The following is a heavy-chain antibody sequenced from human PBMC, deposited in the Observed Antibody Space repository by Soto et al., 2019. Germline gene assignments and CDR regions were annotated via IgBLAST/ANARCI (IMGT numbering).Heavy chain of an antibody. J-gene: IGHJ4*02. CDR3: ARWGRVAGTFYFDY. Sequence: SETLSLTCAVYGGSFSGYYWSWIRQPPGKGLEWIGEINHSGSTNYNPSLKSRVTISVDTSKNQFSLKLSSVTAADTAVYYCARWGRVAGTFYFDYWGQGTLVTVSS. CDR1: GGSFSGYY. V-gene: IGHV4-34*01. D-gene: IGHD2-15*01. CDR2: INHSGST.